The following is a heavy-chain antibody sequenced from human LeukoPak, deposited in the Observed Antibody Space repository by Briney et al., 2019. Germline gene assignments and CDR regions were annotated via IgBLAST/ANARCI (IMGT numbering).Heavy chain of an antibody. CDR1: GFTFDDYA. J-gene: IGHJ3*02. CDR2: ISSSSSYI. CDR3: ARERYSTIQNDGLDM. Sequence: GGSLRLSCAASGFTFDDYAMHWVRQAPGKGLEWVSSISSSSSYIYYADSVKGRFTISRDNAKNSLYLQMNSLRAEDTAVYYCARERYSTIQNDGLDMWGQGTMVTVSS. V-gene: IGHV3-21*01. D-gene: IGHD5-18*01.